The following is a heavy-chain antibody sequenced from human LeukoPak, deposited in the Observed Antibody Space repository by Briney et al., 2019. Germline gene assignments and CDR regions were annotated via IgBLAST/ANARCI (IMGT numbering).Heavy chain of an antibody. CDR3: ARGGVVAAPGDAFDI. Sequence: SETLSLTCAVSGYSISSGYYWGWIRRPPGKGLEWIGSIYHSGSTYYNPSLKSRVTISADTSKNQFSLRLSSVAAADTALYYFARGGVVAAPGDAFDIWGQGTMVTVFS. J-gene: IGHJ3*02. V-gene: IGHV4-38-2*01. D-gene: IGHD2-15*01. CDR1: GYSISSGYY. CDR2: IYHSGST.